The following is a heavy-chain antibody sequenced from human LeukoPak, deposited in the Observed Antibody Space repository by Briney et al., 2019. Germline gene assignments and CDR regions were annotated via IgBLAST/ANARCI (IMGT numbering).Heavy chain of an antibody. Sequence: ASVTVSRKASGYTFTDYFIHWVRQAPGQGLEWMGWINPNIGDASYAQKFQDRVTMTRDRSINTAYMELSRLTSDDTAVYYCARMALDGGDSIGFDSWGQGTLVTVSS. CDR3: ARMALDGGDSIGFDS. D-gene: IGHD2-21*02. V-gene: IGHV1-2*02. CDR2: INPNIGDA. CDR1: GYTFTDYF. J-gene: IGHJ5*01.